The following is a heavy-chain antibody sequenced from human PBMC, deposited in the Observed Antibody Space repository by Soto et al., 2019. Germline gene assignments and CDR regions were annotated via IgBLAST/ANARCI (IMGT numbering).Heavy chain of an antibody. CDR3: ARDIPHQLQNNYYNGMDV. J-gene: IGHJ6*02. CDR2: IIPIFGTA. D-gene: IGHD2-2*01. V-gene: IGHV1-69*01. Sequence: QVQLVQSGAEVKKPGSSVKVSCKASGGTFSSYAISCVRQAPGQGLEWLGGIIPIFGTANYAQKFQGRVTITADESTSTAYMELSSLRSEDTAVYYCARDIPHQLQNNYYNGMDVWGQGTTVTVSS. CDR1: GGTFSSYA.